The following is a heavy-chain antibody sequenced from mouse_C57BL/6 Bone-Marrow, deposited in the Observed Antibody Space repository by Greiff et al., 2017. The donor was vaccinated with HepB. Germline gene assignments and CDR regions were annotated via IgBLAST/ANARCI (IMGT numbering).Heavy chain of an antibody. CDR2: INPNNGGT. J-gene: IGHJ4*01. D-gene: IGHD1-1*01. Sequence: EVQLQQSGPELVKPGASVKIPCKASGYTFTDYNMDWVKQSHGKSLEWIGDINPNNGGTIYNQKFKGKATLTVDKSSSTAYMELRSLTSEDTAVYYCARFGTTVVAHYYAMDYWGQGTSVTVSS. V-gene: IGHV1-18*01. CDR3: ARFGTTVVAHYYAMDY. CDR1: GYTFTDYN.